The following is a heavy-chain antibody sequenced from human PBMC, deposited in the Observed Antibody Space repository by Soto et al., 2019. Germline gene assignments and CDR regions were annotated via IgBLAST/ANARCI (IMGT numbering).Heavy chain of an antibody. Sequence: QVQLVESGGGVVPPGRSLRLSCAASGFSISTYALHWVRQAPGKGPEWVAIISYNGNNKHYADSVKGRFTISRDNSKNTVDLQMNSLRVEDTAMYYCARRSFPYSGSPLEPWSDALDIWGQGTMVTVSS. CDR1: GFSISTYA. CDR3: ARRSFPYSGSPLEPWSDALDI. CDR2: ISYNGNNK. J-gene: IGHJ3*02. V-gene: IGHV3-30*04. D-gene: IGHD1-26*01.